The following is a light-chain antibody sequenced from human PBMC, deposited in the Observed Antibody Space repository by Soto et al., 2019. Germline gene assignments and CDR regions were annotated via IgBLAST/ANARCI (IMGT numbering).Light chain of an antibody. V-gene: IGKV2-28*01. CDR1: ESLLYSDGHHY. CDR2: LGS. J-gene: IGKJ4*01. CDR3: MQSRQALS. Sequence: VVLTQSPLSLPVIPGEPASISCSSSESLLYSDGHHYLDWYVQKPGQSPQLLIYLGSNRASGVPGRFSGSGSGTDFTLQISRVEAADVGVYYCMQSRQALSFGGGTKLEIK.